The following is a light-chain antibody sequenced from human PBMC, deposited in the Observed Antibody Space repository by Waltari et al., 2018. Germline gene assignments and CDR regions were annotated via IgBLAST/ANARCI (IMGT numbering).Light chain of an antibody. CDR3: ATWEGSQRV. Sequence: QSVVTQPPSASGTPGQRVTISCSGSNFNIGSNSVYWFQQLPGAAPKLLMYANDQRPSGVPDRFSASKSGTSASLAISALQSGDEADYYCATWEGSQRVFGTGTKVTVL. V-gene: IGLV1-44*01. J-gene: IGLJ1*01. CDR1: NFNIGSNS. CDR2: AND.